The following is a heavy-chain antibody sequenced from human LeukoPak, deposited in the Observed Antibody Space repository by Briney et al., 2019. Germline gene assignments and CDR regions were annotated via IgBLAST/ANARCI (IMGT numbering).Heavy chain of an antibody. CDR3: ARGGCGGGNCYSGTGWFES. J-gene: IGHJ5*01. D-gene: IGHD2-21*02. Sequence: GGSLRLSCAASGFTASSNYMSWVRQVPGKGLEWIAYITSESIPQYADSVRGRFTISRDNAQSSVSLQMDSLRAEDTAVYYCARGGCGGGNCYSGTGWFESWGQGALVIAST. V-gene: IGHV3-11*05. CDR2: ITSESIP. CDR1: GFTASSNY.